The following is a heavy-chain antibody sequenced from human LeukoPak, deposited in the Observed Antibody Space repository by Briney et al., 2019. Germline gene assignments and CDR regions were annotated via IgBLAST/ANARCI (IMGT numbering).Heavy chain of an antibody. J-gene: IGHJ2*01. V-gene: IGHV4-59*01. Sequence: SETLSLTCTVSGDYISSYYWSWIRQPPGKGLEWIGYIYYSGSTNYNPPLKSRVTISVDTSKNQFSLKLSSVTAADTAVYYCARLSRGPWHFDLWGRGTLVTVSS. CDR2: IYYSGST. CDR3: ARLSRGPWHFDL. CDR1: GDYISSYY. D-gene: IGHD3-10*01.